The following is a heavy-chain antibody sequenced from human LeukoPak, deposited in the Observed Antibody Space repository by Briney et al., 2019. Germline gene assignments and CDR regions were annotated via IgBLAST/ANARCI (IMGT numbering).Heavy chain of an antibody. CDR3: ARLKDYGSGSYYIPAYFDY. Sequence: HGESLKISCKGSGSSFTSYWIGWVRQMPGKGLEWMGIIYPGDSDTRYSPSFQGQFTISADKPISTAYLQWSSLKASDTAMYYCARLKDYGSGSYYIPAYFDYWGQGTLVTVSS. D-gene: IGHD3-10*01. CDR1: GSSFTSYW. CDR2: IYPGDSDT. J-gene: IGHJ4*02. V-gene: IGHV5-51*01.